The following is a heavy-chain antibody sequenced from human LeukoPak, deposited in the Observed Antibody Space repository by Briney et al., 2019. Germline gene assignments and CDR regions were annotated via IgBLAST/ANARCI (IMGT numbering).Heavy chain of an antibody. V-gene: IGHV3-30*04. CDR3: AKDSVETGFDY. CDR2: IKFDGSNI. Sequence: PGGSLRLSCEASGFTFATYAMHWVRQAPVRGLEWVAVIKFDGSNIHYADSVRGRFTISRDNSKNTLYLQMNSLRAEDTAVYYCAKDSVETGFDYWGQGTLVTVSS. D-gene: IGHD5-24*01. CDR1: GFTFATYA. J-gene: IGHJ4*02.